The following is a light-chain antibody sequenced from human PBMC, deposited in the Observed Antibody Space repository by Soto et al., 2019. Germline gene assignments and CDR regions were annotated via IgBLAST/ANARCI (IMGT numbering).Light chain of an antibody. CDR2: GAS. CDR3: QQYNSYSGT. V-gene: IGKV3-15*01. J-gene: IGKJ1*01. Sequence: EIVMTQSPATLSVSPGERATVSCRASHDIRSNLAWYQQRPGQAPRLLIYGASTRATGIPARFSGSGSGTEFTLTISSLQSDDFATYYCQQYNSYSGTFGQGTKVDIK. CDR1: HDIRSN.